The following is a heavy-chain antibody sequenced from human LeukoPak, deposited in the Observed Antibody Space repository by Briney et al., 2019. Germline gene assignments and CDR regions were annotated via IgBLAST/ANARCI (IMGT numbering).Heavy chain of an antibody. CDR3: ARAVTYDSSGYRWFDP. J-gene: IGHJ5*02. V-gene: IGHV1-69*13. D-gene: IGHD3-22*01. CDR1: GGTFSSYA. Sequence: ASVKVSCKASGGTFSSYAISWVRQAPGQGLEWMGGIIPIFGTANYAQKFQGRVTITADESTSTAYMELSSLRSEGTAVYYCARAVTYDSSGYRWFDPWGQGALVTVSS. CDR2: IIPIFGTA.